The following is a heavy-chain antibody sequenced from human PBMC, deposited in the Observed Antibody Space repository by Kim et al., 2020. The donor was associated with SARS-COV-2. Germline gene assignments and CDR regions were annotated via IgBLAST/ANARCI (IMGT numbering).Heavy chain of an antibody. J-gene: IGHJ4*02. CDR3: ARAITIFGVVISGADY. CDR2: ISSSSSYI. Sequence: GGSLRLSCAASGFTFSSYSMNWVRQAPGKGLEWVSSISSSSSYIYYADSVKGRFTISRDNAKNSLYLQMNSLRAEDTAVYYCARAITIFGVVISGADYWGQGTLVTVSS. CDR1: GFTFSSYS. V-gene: IGHV3-21*01. D-gene: IGHD3-3*01.